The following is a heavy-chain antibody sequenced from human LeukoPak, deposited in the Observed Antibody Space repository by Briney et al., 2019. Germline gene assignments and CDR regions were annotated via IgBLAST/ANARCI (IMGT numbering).Heavy chain of an antibody. CDR1: GFTFSSYA. CDR2: ISGSGGST. Sequence: GGSLRLSCAASGFTFSSYAMTWVRQAPGKGLEWVSAISGSGGSTYYADSVKGRFTISRDNAKNSLYLQMNSLRAEDTAVYYCASSIVGAAFDYWGQGTLVTVSS. D-gene: IGHD1-26*01. CDR3: ASSIVGAAFDY. V-gene: IGHV3-23*01. J-gene: IGHJ4*02.